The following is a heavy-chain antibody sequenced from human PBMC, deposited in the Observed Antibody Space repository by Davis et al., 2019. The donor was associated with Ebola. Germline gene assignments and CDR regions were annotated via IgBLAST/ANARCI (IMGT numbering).Heavy chain of an antibody. Sequence: GESLKISCAASGFTVSSNYMSWVRQAPGKGLEWVSWISSSGTSIHHADSMRGRFTISRDNAKNSLYLQMNSLRAEDTAVYYCVREQTGDYFDYWGQGALVTVSS. CDR3: VREQTGDYFDY. CDR1: GFTVSSNY. CDR2: ISSSGTSI. J-gene: IGHJ4*02. V-gene: IGHV3-48*03. D-gene: IGHD1-1*01.